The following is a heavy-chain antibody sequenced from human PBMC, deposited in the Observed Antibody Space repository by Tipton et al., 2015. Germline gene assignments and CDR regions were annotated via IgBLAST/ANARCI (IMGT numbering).Heavy chain of an antibody. J-gene: IGHJ6*02. CDR3: ARATIHYYYGMDV. D-gene: IGHD2-21*01. CDR2: ISSSSTYI. CDR1: GFTFSTYS. V-gene: IGHV3-21*01. Sequence: SLRLSCAASGFTFSTYSMNWVRQAPGKGLEWVSSISSSSTYIYYADSVKGRFTISRDNANNSLYLQIHSLRPEDTAVYYCARATIHYYYGMDVWGQGTTVTVSS.